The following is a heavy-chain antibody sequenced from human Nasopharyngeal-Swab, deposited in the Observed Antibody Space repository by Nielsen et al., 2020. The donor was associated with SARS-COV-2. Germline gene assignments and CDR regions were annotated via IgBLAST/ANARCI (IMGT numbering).Heavy chain of an antibody. CDR1: GFTFGDYA. J-gene: IGHJ6*02. CDR2: IRSKAYGGTT. V-gene: IGHV3-49*03. D-gene: IGHD4-11*01. CDR3: TRGGTTVTPGYYYYGMDV. Sequence: GESLKISCTASGFTFGDYAMSWFRQAPGKGLEWVGFIRSKAYGGTTEYAASVKGRFTISRDDSESIAYLQMNSLKTEDTAVYYCTRGGTTVTPGYYYYGMDVWGQGTTVTVSS.